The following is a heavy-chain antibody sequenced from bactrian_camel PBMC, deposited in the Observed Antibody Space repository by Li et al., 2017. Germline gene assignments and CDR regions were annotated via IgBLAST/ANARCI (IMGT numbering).Heavy chain of an antibody. CDR2: IYNQNKYT. D-gene: IGHD2*01. Sequence: QLVESGGDLVQPGGSLRLSCAASGFRFADYPMSWVRQAPGKGLEWVASIYNQNKYTYYTDAVKGRFTISRDNLQMNSLNVEDTALYYCTKATLEYGMWYERVDFGYWGRGTQVTVS. V-gene: IGHV3S11*01. CDR3: TKATLEYGMWYERVDFGY. J-gene: IGHJ6*01. CDR1: GFRFADYP.